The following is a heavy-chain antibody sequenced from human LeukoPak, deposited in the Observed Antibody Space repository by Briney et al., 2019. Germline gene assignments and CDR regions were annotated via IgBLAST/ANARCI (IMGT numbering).Heavy chain of an antibody. Sequence: SETLSLTCAVYGGSFSGYYWSWIRQPPGKGLEWIGEINHSGSTNYNPSLKSRVTISVDTSKNRFSLKLSSVTAADTAVYYCARRMYYDFWSGYYTGFDYWGQGTLVTVSS. CDR3: ARRMYYDFWSGYYTGFDY. J-gene: IGHJ4*02. D-gene: IGHD3-3*01. CDR2: INHSGST. V-gene: IGHV4-34*01. CDR1: GGSFSGYY.